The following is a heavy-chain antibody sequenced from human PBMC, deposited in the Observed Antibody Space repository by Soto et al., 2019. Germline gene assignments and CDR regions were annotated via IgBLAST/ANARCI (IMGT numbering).Heavy chain of an antibody. V-gene: IGHV1-69*04. CDR3: ARDVYYYDSSGSSYYFDY. Sequence: SLKVSCKASGGTFSSYTISWVRQAPGQGLEWMGRIIPILGIANYAQKFQGRVTITADKSTSTAYMELSSLRSEDTAVYYCARDVYYYDSSGSSYYFDYWGQGTLVTVSS. J-gene: IGHJ4*02. CDR2: IIPILGIA. CDR1: GGTFSSYT. D-gene: IGHD3-22*01.